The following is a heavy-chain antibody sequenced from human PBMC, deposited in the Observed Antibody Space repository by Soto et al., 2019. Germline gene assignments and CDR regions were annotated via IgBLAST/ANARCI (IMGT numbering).Heavy chain of an antibody. J-gene: IGHJ4*02. CDR1: GDSVTSHY. CDR3: ARHSNRNYGLYYFDY. V-gene: IGHV4-59*08. D-gene: IGHD4-4*01. CDR2: MHYTGFS. Sequence: SETLSLTCSFSGDSVTSHYLTWIRQSPEKGLEWIGYMHYTGFSHYNPSLKSRLTISLDTSKNQFSLKVTSATAADTAVYYCARHSNRNYGLYYFDYWGLGALVTVSS.